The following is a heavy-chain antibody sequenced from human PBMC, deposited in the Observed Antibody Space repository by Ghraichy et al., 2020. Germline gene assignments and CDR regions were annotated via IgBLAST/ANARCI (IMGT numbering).Heavy chain of an antibody. D-gene: IGHD5-18*01. CDR1: GGSISSYY. CDR2: IYYSGST. J-gene: IGHJ3*02. V-gene: IGHV4-59*01. Sequence: SETLSLTCTVSGGSISSYYWSWIRQPPGKGLEWIGYIYYSGSTNYNPSLKSRVTISVDTSKNQFSLKLSSVTAADTAVYYCARGTWIHNDAFDIWGQGTMVTVSS. CDR3: ARGTWIHNDAFDI.